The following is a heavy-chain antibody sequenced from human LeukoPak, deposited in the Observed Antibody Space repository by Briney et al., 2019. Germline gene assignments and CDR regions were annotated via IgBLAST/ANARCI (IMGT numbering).Heavy chain of an antibody. J-gene: IGHJ4*02. CDR1: GFTFSSYA. D-gene: IGHD4-23*01. CDR3: ANPSPMVVTPTDY. V-gene: IGHV3-23*01. CDR2: ISGSGGST. Sequence: PGGSLRLSCAASGFTFSSYAMSWVRQAPGKGLEWVSAISGSGGSTYYADSVKGRFTISRDNSKNTLYLQMNSLRAEDTAVYYSANPSPMVVTPTDYWGQGTLVTVSS.